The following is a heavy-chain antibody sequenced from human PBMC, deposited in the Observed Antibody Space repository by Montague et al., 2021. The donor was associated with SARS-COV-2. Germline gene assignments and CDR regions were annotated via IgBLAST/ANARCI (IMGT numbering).Heavy chain of an antibody. Sequence: SETLSLTCAISGGSFSNYYWSWIRQPPGKGLEWIGYISDRGNTKYNTSLKSPVTISVDTSKNQFSLKLSSVTAADTAVYYCARDGSLRFEILIGPRHYYYGMDVWGQGTTVTVSS. CDR3: ARDGSLRFEILIGPRHYYYGMDV. J-gene: IGHJ6*02. V-gene: IGHV4-59*12. CDR2: ISDRGNT. CDR1: GGSFSNYY. D-gene: IGHD3-9*01.